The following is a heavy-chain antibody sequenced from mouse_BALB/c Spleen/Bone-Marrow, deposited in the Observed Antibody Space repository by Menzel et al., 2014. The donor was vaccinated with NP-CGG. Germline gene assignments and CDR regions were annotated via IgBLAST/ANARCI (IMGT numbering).Heavy chain of an antibody. CDR1: GFTFSSFG. V-gene: IGHV5-17*02. CDR3: ARWRGAYGNIRREYAMDY. Sequence: EVKLVESGGGLVQPGGSRKLSCAASGFTFSSFGMHWVRQAPEKGQEWVAYISSGSSTIYYADTVKGRFTISRDNPKNTLFRQMTRLRSEDAAMYYCARWRGAYGNIRREYAMDYWGQGTSVTVSS. D-gene: IGHD2-1*01. J-gene: IGHJ4*01. CDR2: ISSGSSTI.